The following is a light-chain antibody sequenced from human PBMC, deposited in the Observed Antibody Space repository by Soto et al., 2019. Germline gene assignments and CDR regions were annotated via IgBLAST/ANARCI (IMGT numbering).Light chain of an antibody. J-gene: IGKJ1*01. CDR3: QQYDISSGT. CDR2: DAS. V-gene: IGKV1-5*01. Sequence: DIQMTQSPSTLSSSVGXRVTITCRASQSIGVWLAWYQQKPGRAPKLLIYDASTLQRGVPSRFSGGGSGTEFTLNISSLQPEDFATYYCQQYDISSGTFGQGTKVDIK. CDR1: QSIGVW.